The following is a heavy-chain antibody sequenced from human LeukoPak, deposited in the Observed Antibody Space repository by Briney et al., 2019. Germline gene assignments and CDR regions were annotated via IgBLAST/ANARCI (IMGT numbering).Heavy chain of an antibody. CDR1: GFTFSSYS. Sequence: GGSLRLSCAASGFTFSSYSMNWVRQAPGKGLEWVSYISSSSSTIYYADSVKGRFTISRDNAKNSLYLQMNSLRAEDTAVYYCARDGHDYVWGSYRPIDYWGQGTLVTVSS. CDR2: ISSSSSTI. V-gene: IGHV3-48*01. CDR3: ARDGHDYVWGSYRPIDY. D-gene: IGHD3-16*02. J-gene: IGHJ4*02.